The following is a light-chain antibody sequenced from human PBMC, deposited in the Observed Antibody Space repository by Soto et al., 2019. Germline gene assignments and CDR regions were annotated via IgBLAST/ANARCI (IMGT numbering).Light chain of an antibody. CDR1: QDVSTW. CDR3: QQTNTFPGT. J-gene: IGKJ3*01. V-gene: IGKV1-12*01. CDR2: AAS. Sequence: DIQMTQSPSSVSASVGDRVTITCRASQDVSTWIAWYQQKPGKAPNLLIYAASILQSGVPSRFSGSGSGTDFTLTISSLQPEDFATYYCQQTNTFPGTFGPGTKLYVE.